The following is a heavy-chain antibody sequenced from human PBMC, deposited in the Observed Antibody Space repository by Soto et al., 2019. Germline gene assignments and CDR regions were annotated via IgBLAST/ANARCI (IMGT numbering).Heavy chain of an antibody. V-gene: IGHV1-24*01. D-gene: IGHD3-10*01. CDR3: ATHYFTARLDV. CDR1: GYTLTELS. Sequence: QVQLVQSGAEVKKPGASVKVSCKVSGYTLTELSIHWVRQAPGKGLQWMGGFDPEDTETIYAQKFQGRVTMTEDTSRDTANMVLSRLSYDDTAVYYCATHYFTARLDVWGQGTTVTVSS. J-gene: IGHJ6*02. CDR2: FDPEDTET.